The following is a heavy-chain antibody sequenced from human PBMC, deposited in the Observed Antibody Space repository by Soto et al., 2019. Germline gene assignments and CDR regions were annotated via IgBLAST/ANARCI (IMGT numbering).Heavy chain of an antibody. CDR1: GFTFSSYA. CDR2: ISGSGGST. V-gene: IGHV3-23*01. Sequence: PGGSLRLSCAASGFTFSSYAMSWVRQAPGKGLEWVSAISGSGGSTYYADSVKGRFTISRDNSKNTLYLQMNSLRAEDTAVYYCAKEMTPREHTVVNEFDYWGQGALVTVFS. J-gene: IGHJ4*02. D-gene: IGHD2-15*01. CDR3: AKEMTPREHTVVNEFDY.